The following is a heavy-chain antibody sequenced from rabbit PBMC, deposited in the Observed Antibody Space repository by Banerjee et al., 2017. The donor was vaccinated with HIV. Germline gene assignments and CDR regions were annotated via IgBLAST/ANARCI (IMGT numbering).Heavy chain of an antibody. CDR1: GFSFSSSYW. Sequence: QEQLEESGGDLVKPGASLTLTCTASGFSFSSSYWICWVRQAPGKGLEWIACIYAGSSGSTYYASWAKGRFTISKTSSTTVTLQMTSLTAADTAAYFCARDAGSGGGSNLWGPGTLVTVS. CDR2: IYAGSSGST. J-gene: IGHJ4*01. D-gene: IGHD4-2*01. CDR3: ARDAGSGGGSNL. V-gene: IGHV1S45*01.